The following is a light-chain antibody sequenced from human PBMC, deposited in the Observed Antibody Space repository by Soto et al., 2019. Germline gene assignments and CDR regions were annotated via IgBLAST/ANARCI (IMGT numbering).Light chain of an antibody. CDR3: QQYNNWPPVRT. Sequence: EKGLTRSPASLCGSQGERTTLSCRARQRGSSNVAGYQQKPGPAPRPLIYGASTRATGIPARFSGSGSGTEFTLTISSLQSEDFAVYYCQQYNNWPPVRTFGQGTKVDIK. J-gene: IGKJ1*01. V-gene: IGKV3-15*01. CDR1: QRGSSN. CDR2: GAS.